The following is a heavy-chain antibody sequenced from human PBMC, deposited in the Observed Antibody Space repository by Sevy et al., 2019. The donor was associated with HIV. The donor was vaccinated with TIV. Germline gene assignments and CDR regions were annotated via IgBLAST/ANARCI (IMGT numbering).Heavy chain of an antibody. CDR3: AKDHCSSSTCYLNNWFDP. D-gene: IGHD2-2*01. J-gene: IGHJ5*02. Sequence: GGSLRLSCEASGFTFSSYAMSWVRQAPGKGLEWVSAISGSGSTTYYADSVKGRFTISRDNSKNTLYLQMSSLRAEDTAVYYCAKDHCSSSTCYLNNWFDPWGQGTLVTVS. CDR1: GFTFSSYA. CDR2: ISGSGSTT. V-gene: IGHV3-23*01.